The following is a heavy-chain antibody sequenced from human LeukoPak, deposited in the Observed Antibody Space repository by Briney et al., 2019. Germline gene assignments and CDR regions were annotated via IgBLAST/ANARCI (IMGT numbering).Heavy chain of an antibody. J-gene: IGHJ4*02. V-gene: IGHV4-34*01. CDR3: ARDGLGNVLFAQD. CDR1: GGSFSGYY. D-gene: IGHD3-10*01. CDR2: INHRGST. Sequence: PSETLSLTCGIHGGSFSGYYWSWIRQTPQKGLEWLGEINHRGSTNHNPSLKSRVTLSVDTSNNQFSLKLNSATAADTAVYYCARDGLGNVLFAQDWGQGTLVTVSS.